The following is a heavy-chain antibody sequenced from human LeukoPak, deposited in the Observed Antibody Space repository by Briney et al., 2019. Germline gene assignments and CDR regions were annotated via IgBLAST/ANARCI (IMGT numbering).Heavy chain of an antibody. CDR1: GFTFTSSA. J-gene: IGHJ4*02. CDR2: IVVGSGNT. V-gene: IGHV1-58*01. CDR3: AAAPRYCSSTSCYNY. Sequence: GASVKVSCKASGFTFTSSAVQWVRQARGQRLEWIGWIVVGSGNTNYAQKFQERVTITRDMSTSTAYMELSSLRSEDTAVYYWAAAPRYCSSTSCYNYWGQGTLVTVSS. D-gene: IGHD2-2*02.